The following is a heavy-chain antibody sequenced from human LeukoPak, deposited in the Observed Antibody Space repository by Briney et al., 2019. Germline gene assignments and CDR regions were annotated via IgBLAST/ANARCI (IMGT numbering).Heavy chain of an antibody. J-gene: IGHJ4*02. CDR1: GGSFSGYY. CDR2: INHSGST. D-gene: IGHD5-18*01. Sequence: SETLSLTCAVYGGSFSGYYWSWIRQPPGKGLEWIGEINHSGSTNYNPSLKSRVTISVDTSKNQFSLKLSSVTAADTAVYYCATLLGPVDTAMVSQRGRYWGQGTLVTVSS. CDR3: ATLLGPVDTAMVSQRGRY. V-gene: IGHV4-34*01.